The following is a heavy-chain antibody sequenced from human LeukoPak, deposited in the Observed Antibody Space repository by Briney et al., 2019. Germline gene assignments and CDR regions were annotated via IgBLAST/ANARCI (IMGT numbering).Heavy chain of an antibody. V-gene: IGHV4-59*12. Sequence: SETLSLTCTVSGGSISSYYWSWIRQPPGKGLEWIGYIYYSGSTNYNPSLKSRVTISVDTSKNQFSLKLSSVTAADTAVYYCARDVGGATWFDYWGQGTLVTVSS. D-gene: IGHD1-26*01. CDR2: IYYSGST. J-gene: IGHJ4*02. CDR3: ARDVGGATWFDY. CDR1: GGSISSYY.